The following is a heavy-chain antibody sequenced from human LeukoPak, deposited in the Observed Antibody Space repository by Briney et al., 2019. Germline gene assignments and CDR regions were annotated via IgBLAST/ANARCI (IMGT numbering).Heavy chain of an antibody. D-gene: IGHD5-24*01. Sequence: GGSLRLSCTASGFPFYSYWMTWVRQTPGKGLEWVANIRHDGSTKYYVDSVKGRFTISRDNAKNSLYLQMNSLRVEDTAVYYCAKEGRSLQTYWGQGTLVTVSS. CDR1: GFPFYSYW. CDR2: IRHDGSTK. V-gene: IGHV3-7*03. CDR3: AKEGRSLQTY. J-gene: IGHJ4*02.